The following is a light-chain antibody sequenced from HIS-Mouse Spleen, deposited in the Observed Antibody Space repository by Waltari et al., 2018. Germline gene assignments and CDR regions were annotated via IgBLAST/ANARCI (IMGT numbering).Light chain of an antibody. J-gene: IGLJ3*02. V-gene: IGLV1-47*01. CDR3: AAWDDSLSGPV. CDR2: RNN. CDR1: RSNIGSNY. Sequence: QSVLTQPPSASGTPGQRVTISCSGSRSNIGSNYVYWYQQPPGTAPKLLIYRNNQRPSGVPDRFSGSKSGTSASLAISGLRSEDEADYYCAAWDDSLSGPVFGGGTKLTVL.